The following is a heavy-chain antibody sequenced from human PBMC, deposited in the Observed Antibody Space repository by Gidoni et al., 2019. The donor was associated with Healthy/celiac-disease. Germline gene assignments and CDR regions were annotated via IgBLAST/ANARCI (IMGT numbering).Heavy chain of an antibody. Sequence: QITLKESGPTLVKPTQTLTLTCTFSGFSPSTSGVSVGWIRQPPGKALEWLALIYWDDDKRYSPSLKSRLTITKDTSKNQVVLTMTNMDPVDTATYYCAHRWGYYDSSGYPFDAFDIWGQGTMVTVSS. CDR3: AHRWGYYDSSGYPFDAFDI. CDR2: IYWDDDK. V-gene: IGHV2-5*02. J-gene: IGHJ3*02. CDR1: GFSPSTSGVS. D-gene: IGHD3-22*01.